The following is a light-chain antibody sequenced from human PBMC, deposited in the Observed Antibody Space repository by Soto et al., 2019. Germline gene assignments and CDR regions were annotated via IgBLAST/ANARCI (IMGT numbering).Light chain of an antibody. CDR2: SNN. Sequence: VLAQPPSASGTPGQRVTISCSGSSSNIGGNLVSWYQQVPGTAPKLLIYSNNQRPSGVPDRFSGSKSGTSASLAISGLQSEDEADYYCATWDDSLTCYVFATGTKVTV. CDR1: SSNIGGNL. J-gene: IGLJ1*01. V-gene: IGLV1-44*01. CDR3: ATWDDSLTCYV.